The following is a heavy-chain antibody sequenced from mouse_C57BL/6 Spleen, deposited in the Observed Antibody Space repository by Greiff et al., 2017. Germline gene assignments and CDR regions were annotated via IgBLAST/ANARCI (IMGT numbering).Heavy chain of an antibody. CDR3: ARERADGNYERFAY. Sequence: VQLQQPGAELVKPGASVKLSCKASGYTFTSYWMQWVKQRPGQGLEWIGEIDPSDSYTNYNQKFKGKATLTVDTSSSTAYMQLSSLTSEDSAVXYCARERADGNYERFAYWGQGTLVTVSA. D-gene: IGHD2-1*01. J-gene: IGHJ3*01. V-gene: IGHV1-50*01. CDR2: IDPSDSYT. CDR1: GYTFTSYW.